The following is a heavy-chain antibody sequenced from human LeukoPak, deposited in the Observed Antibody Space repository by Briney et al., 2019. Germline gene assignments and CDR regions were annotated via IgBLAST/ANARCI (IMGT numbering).Heavy chain of an antibody. J-gene: IGHJ4*02. V-gene: IGHV4-4*07. CDR3: ARGGGTNDDFWSGYAYSFDY. CDR1: GGSISNYY. Sequence: PSETLSLTCTVSGGSISNYYWSWIRQPAWKGLEWIGRIYTRGNTNYNPSLKSRVTMSVDTPKNEVSLKLTSVTAADTAVYFCARGGGTNDDFWSGYAYSFDYWGQGALVTVSS. CDR2: IYTRGNT. D-gene: IGHD3-3*01.